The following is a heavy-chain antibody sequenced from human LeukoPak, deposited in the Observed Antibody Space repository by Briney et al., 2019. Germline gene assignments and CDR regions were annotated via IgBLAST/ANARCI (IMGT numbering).Heavy chain of an antibody. CDR1: GGSISSYY. J-gene: IGHJ5*02. D-gene: IGHD4-23*01. V-gene: IGHV4-59*01. CDR3: ARATTVGWFDP. CDR2: IYYSGST. Sequence: SETLSLTCTVSGGSISSYYWSWIRQPPGKGLEWIGYIYYSGSTNYNPSLKSRVTISVDTSKNQFSLKLSSVTAADTAVYYCARATTVGWFDPWGQGTLVTVSS.